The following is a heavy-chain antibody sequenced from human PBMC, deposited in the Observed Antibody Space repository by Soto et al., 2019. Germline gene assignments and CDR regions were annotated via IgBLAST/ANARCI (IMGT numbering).Heavy chain of an antibody. D-gene: IGHD3-3*01. CDR1: GGTFSSYA. CDR3: ARDSGITIFGVVKELEF. V-gene: IGHV1-69*13. CDR2: IIPIFGTA. Sequence: ASVKVSCKSSGGTFSSYAISWVRQAPGQGLEWMGGIIPIFGTANYAQKFQGRVTITADESTSTAYMELSSLRSEDTAVYYCARDSGITIFGVVKELEFWGQGTTVTVSS. J-gene: IGHJ6*02.